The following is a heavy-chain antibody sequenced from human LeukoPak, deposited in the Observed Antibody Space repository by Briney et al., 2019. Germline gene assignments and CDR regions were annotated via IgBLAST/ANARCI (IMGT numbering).Heavy chain of an antibody. CDR3: ARVKSYYYDSSGYYY. J-gene: IGHJ4*02. D-gene: IGHD3-22*01. Sequence: ASVKVSCKASGGTFSSYAINWVRQATGQGLEWMGWMNPNSGNTGYAQKFQGRVTMTRNTSISTAYMELSSLRSEDTAVYYCARVKSYYYDSSGYYYWGQGTLVTVSS. CDR1: GGTFSSYA. V-gene: IGHV1-8*02. CDR2: MNPNSGNT.